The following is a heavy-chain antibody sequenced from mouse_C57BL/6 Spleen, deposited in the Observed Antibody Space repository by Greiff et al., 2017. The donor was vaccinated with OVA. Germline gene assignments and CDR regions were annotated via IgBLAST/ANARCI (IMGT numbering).Heavy chain of an antibody. CDR2: IYPGDGDT. Sequence: VKLQESGPELVKPGASVKISCKASGYAFSSSWMNWVKQRPGKGLEWIGRIYPGDGDTNYNGKFKGKATLTADKSSSTAYMQLSSLTSEDSAVYLCANEEYDYDDGWFAYWGQGTLVTVSA. CDR3: ANEEYDYDDGWFAY. D-gene: IGHD2-4*01. CDR1: GYAFSSSW. J-gene: IGHJ3*01. V-gene: IGHV1-82*01.